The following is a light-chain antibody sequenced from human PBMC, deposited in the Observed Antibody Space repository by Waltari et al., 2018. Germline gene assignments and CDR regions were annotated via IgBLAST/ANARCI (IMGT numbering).Light chain of an antibody. CDR1: SSNIGAGYD. V-gene: IGLV1-40*01. J-gene: IGLJ3*02. Sequence: QSGLTQPPSVSGAPGPRVTISCTGSSSNIGAGYDVPWYQLLPGTAPKLLIYVNSNRPSGVPDRFSGSKSGTSASLAITGLQAEDEADYYCQSYDSSLSGSVFGGGTKLTVL. CDR3: QSYDSSLSGSV. CDR2: VNS.